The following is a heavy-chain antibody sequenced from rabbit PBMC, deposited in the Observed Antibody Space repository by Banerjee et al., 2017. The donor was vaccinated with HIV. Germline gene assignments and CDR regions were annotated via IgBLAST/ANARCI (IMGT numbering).Heavy chain of an antibody. CDR3: AIMNSRGWGDFNL. Sequence: QEQLVESGGGLVQPEGSLTLTCKASGFSFSSSYYMCWVRQAPGKGLEWIACIVAGDGSTYYASWAKGRFTFSKTSSTTVTLQMTSLTAADTATYFCAIMNSRGWGDFNLWGPGTLVTVS. CDR1: GFSFSSSYY. CDR2: IVAGDGST. D-gene: IGHD4-1*01. V-gene: IGHV1S45*01. J-gene: IGHJ4*01.